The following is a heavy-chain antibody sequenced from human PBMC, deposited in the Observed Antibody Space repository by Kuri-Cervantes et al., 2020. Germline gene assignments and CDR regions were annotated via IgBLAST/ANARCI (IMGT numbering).Heavy chain of an antibody. V-gene: IGHV1-2*02. CDR1: GYTFTGYY. CDR3: ARYTLAFNDYITHLGDV. CDR2: INPNSGGT. D-gene: IGHD4-11*01. J-gene: IGHJ6*02. Sequence: ASVKVSCKASGYTFTGYYMHWVRQAPGQGLEWMGWINPNSGGTNYAQKFQGRVTMTRDTSISTAYMELSRLRSDDTAVYYCARYTLAFNDYITHLGDVWGQGTTVTVSS.